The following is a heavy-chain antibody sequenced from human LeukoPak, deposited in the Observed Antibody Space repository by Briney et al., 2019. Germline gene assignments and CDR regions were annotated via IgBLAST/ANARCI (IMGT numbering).Heavy chain of an antibody. CDR3: ARAHLDSGSYQWFDP. V-gene: IGHV4-34*01. CDR1: GGSFSGYY. CDR2: INHSGST. J-gene: IGHJ5*02. Sequence: PSETLSLTCAVYGGSFSGYYWSWIRQPPGKGLEWIGEINHSGSTNYNPSLKSRVTILVDTSKNQFSLKLSSVTAADTAVYYCARAHLDSGSYQWFDPWGQGTLVTVSS. D-gene: IGHD1-26*01.